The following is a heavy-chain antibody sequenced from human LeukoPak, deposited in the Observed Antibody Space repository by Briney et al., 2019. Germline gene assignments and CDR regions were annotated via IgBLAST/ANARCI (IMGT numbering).Heavy chain of an antibody. J-gene: IGHJ4*02. CDR3: AREGYSYGYGFDY. CDR2: INAGNGNT. D-gene: IGHD5-18*01. Sequence: ASVKVSCKASGYTFTSYAMHWVRQAPGQRLEWMGGINAGNGNTKYSQKFQGRVTITRDTSASTAYMELSSLRSEDTAVYYCAREGYSYGYGFDYWGQGTLVTVSS. CDR1: GYTFTSYA. V-gene: IGHV1-3*01.